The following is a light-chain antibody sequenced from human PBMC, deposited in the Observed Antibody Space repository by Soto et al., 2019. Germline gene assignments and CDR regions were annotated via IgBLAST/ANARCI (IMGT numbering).Light chain of an antibody. Sequence: DIEMAQSPSSLSASVGDRVTLTCRASQSISPYINRYQQKPGKAPILLLHKTSTLASEVPFRFSGSGSGTDFTLTVSDLQPEDFATYYCQRSHSTPYTFGQGTKLEIK. V-gene: IGKV1-39*01. CDR1: QSISPY. CDR2: KTS. J-gene: IGKJ2*01. CDR3: QRSHSTPYT.